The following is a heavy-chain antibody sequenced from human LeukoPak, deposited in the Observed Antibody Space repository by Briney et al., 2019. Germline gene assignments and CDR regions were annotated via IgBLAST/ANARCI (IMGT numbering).Heavy chain of an antibody. Sequence: SETLSLTCAVYGGSFSGYYWSWIRQPPGKGLEWIGEINHSGSTNYNPSLKSRVTISVDKSKNQFSLKLSSVTAADTAVYYCARGDLFYYGSGSLDYWGQGTLVTVSS. CDR2: INHSGST. J-gene: IGHJ4*02. D-gene: IGHD3-10*01. CDR1: GGSFSGYY. CDR3: ARGDLFYYGSGSLDY. V-gene: IGHV4-34*01.